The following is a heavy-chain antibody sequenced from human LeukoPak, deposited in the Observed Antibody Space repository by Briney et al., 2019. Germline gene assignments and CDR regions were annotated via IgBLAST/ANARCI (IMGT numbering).Heavy chain of an antibody. Sequence: SETLSLTCTVSGGSISSYYCSWVRQPPGRGLEWIGYFYYGGSTLYNRALESRATISVDKAKNQFSLRLTSVTAADTAVYYCAVMGSSYGNAFDIWGQGTVVSVSS. CDR2: FYYGGST. CDR1: GGSISSYY. V-gene: IGHV4-59*01. J-gene: IGHJ3*02. CDR3: AVMGSSYGNAFDI. D-gene: IGHD3-3*01.